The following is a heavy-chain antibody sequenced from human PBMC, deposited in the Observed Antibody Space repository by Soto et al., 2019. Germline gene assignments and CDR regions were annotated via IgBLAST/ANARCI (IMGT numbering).Heavy chain of an antibody. CDR3: AREEGIVVVVAATAFDY. V-gene: IGHV3-21*01. CDR2: ISSSSSYT. CDR1: GFTFSSYS. Sequence: GGSLRLSCAASGFTFSSYSMNWVRQAPGKGLEWVSSISSSSSYTYYADSVKGRFTISRENAKNSLYLQMNSLRAGDTAVYYCAREEGIVVVVAATAFDYWGQGTLVTVSS. D-gene: IGHD2-15*01. J-gene: IGHJ4*02.